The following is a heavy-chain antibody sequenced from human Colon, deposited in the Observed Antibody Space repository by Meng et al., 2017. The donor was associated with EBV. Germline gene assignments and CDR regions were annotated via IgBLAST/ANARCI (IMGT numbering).Heavy chain of an antibody. V-gene: IGHV4-4*02. CDR3: ARGSYYTWAT. Sequence: QAHVQGQDPGLVESSVTPSLTCEVSCGAISSNDHRWSWVRHPPGTGPEWIGEIHHSGTTNYNPSFKSRVTMSIDTWKNRFSLDLTSVTAADTAVYYCARGSYYTWATWGQGTLVTVSS. CDR1: CGAISSNDHR. CDR2: IHHSGTT. D-gene: IGHD3-10*01. J-gene: IGHJ5*02.